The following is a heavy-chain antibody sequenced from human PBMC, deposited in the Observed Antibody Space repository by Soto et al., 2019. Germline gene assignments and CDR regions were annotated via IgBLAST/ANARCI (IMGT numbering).Heavy chain of an antibody. J-gene: IGHJ4*02. D-gene: IGHD3-22*01. CDR3: ARGHYDSSGVMDY. CDR1: GFTFSSYA. Sequence: GGSLRLSCAASGFTFSSYAMHWVRQAPGKGLEWVAVISYDGSNKYYADSVKGRFTISRDNSKNTLYLQMNSLRAEDTAVYYCARGHYDSSGVMDYWGQGTLVTVSS. CDR2: ISYDGSNK. V-gene: IGHV3-30-3*01.